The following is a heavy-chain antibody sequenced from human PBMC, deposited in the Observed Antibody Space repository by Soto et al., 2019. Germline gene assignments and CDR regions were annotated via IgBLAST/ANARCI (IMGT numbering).Heavy chain of an antibody. CDR2: INNSGST. V-gene: IGHV4-34*01. CDR1: GWSFRGYH. CDR3: ASGGYTSGWFRF. Sequence: QVQLQQWGAGLLKPSETLSLTCAVHGWSFRGYHWTWIRQPPWKGLEWIGEINNSGSTNDNPSLKWRVTISRDTSKNQFSLSLSSVTAADTAIYYCASGGYTSGWFRFWGQGILVTVSS. J-gene: IGHJ4*02. D-gene: IGHD6-19*01.